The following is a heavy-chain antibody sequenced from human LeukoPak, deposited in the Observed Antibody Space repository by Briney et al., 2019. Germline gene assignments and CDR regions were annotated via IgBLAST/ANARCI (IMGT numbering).Heavy chain of an antibody. CDR2: ISSSSSTI. V-gene: IGHV3-48*01. CDR1: GFTFSSYS. CDR3: AKEGPYCGGDCYPPIFQH. D-gene: IGHD2-21*02. Sequence: GGSLRLSCAASGFTFSSYSMNWVRQAPGKGLEWVSYISSSSSTIYYADSVKGRFTISRDNSKNTLYLQMNSLRAEDTAVYYCAKEGPYCGGDCYPPIFQHWGQGTLVTVSS. J-gene: IGHJ1*01.